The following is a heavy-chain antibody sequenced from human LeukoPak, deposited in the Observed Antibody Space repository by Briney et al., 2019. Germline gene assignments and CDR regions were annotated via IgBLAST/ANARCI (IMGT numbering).Heavy chain of an antibody. CDR3: ARDCRNPYYYMDV. D-gene: IGHD2-15*01. Sequence: GGSLRLSCAASQFIFSNYWMAWVRQAPGKGLEWVANIKEDGSDKSYVDSVKGRFTISRDNAKSSLYLQMNSLRAEDTAVYYCARDCRNPYYYMDVWGKGTTVTISS. CDR1: QFIFSNYW. V-gene: IGHV3-7*01. CDR2: IKEDGSDK. J-gene: IGHJ6*03.